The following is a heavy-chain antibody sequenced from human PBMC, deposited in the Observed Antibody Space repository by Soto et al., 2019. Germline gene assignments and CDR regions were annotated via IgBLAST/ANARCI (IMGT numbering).Heavy chain of an antibody. V-gene: IGHV1-24*01. Sequence: ASVKVSCKVSGYTLTELSMHWVRQAPGKGLEWMGGFDPEDGETIYAQKFQGRVTMTEDTSTDTAYMELSSLRSEDTAVYYCATDMVAVAGTGIDYWGQGTLVTVSS. CDR1: GYTLTELS. CDR2: FDPEDGET. D-gene: IGHD6-19*01. J-gene: IGHJ4*02. CDR3: ATDMVAVAGTGIDY.